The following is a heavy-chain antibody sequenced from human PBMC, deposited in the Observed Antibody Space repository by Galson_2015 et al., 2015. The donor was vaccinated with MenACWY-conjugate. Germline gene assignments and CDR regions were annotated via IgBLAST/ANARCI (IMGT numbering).Heavy chain of an antibody. J-gene: IGHJ4*02. V-gene: IGHV3-23*01. D-gene: IGHD3-22*01. CDR1: GFIFNKYA. CDR3: AKGPLYDSSGSDSDYFEY. Sequence: SLRLSCAASGFIFNKYAMTWIRQAPGKGLEWLSATSGSGGVPYPADSVKGRVSLFRDNFKNTEYPQKNSLKVEDTARYYCAKGPLYDSSGSDSDYFEYWGQGTLVTVSS. CDR2: TSGSGGVP.